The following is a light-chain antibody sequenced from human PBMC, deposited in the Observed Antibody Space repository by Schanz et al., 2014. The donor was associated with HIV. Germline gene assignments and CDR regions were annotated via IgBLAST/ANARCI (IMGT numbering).Light chain of an antibody. CDR1: YSNIGNNY. CDR2: DND. CDR3: GTWDTSLSAWV. Sequence: QSVLTQPPSVSAAPGQKVTITCSGTYSNIGNNYVSWYQQFPGAAPKLLIYDNDKRPSGIPDRFSGSKSGTSATLGITELQTGDEADYFCGTWDTSLSAWVFGGGTKLTVL. J-gene: IGLJ3*02. V-gene: IGLV1-51*01.